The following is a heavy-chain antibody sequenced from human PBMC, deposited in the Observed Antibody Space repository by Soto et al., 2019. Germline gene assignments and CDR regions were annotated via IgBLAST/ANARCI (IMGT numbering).Heavy chain of an antibody. V-gene: IGHV3-48*01. CDR1: GFTFSNSD. Sequence: GGSLRLSCAASGFTFSNSDMNWVRQAPEKGLEWVSYISSSSSNIYYADSVNGRFTISRDNAKNSLYLQINSLRAEDTAVYYCVRIGGGSPVDYWGQGTLVTVSS. CDR3: VRIGGGSPVDY. CDR2: ISSSSSNI. J-gene: IGHJ4*02.